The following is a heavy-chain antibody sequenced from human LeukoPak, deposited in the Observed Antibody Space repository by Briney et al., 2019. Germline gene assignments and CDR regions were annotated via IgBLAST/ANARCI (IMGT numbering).Heavy chain of an antibody. CDR1: GFPFSRYS. CDR3: ARDPPSRGTRYFDY. V-gene: IGHV3-21*01. Sequence: GGSLRLSCAASGFPFSRYSMNWVRQAPGEGPEWVSSISSSSSNKDYVDSVKGRFTVSRDNAKNSLYLQMDSLRVEEPAVYYCARDPPSRGTRYFDYWGQGILVTVSS. D-gene: IGHD3-16*01. CDR2: ISSSSSNK. J-gene: IGHJ4*02.